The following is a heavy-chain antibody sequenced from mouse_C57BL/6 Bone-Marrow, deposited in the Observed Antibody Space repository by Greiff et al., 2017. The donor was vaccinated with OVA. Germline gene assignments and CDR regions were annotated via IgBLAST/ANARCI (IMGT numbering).Heavy chain of an antibody. CDR2: IYPSDSET. Sequence: VQLQQPGAELVRPGSSVKLSCKASGYTFTSYWMDWVKQRPGKGLEWIGNIYPSDSETHYNQKFKDKATLTVVKSSSTAYMQLSSLTSEDSAVYYCARRARLLYYFDYWGQGTTLTVSS. J-gene: IGHJ2*01. V-gene: IGHV1-61*01. CDR1: GYTFTSYW. CDR3: ARRARLLYYFDY. D-gene: IGHD3-1*01.